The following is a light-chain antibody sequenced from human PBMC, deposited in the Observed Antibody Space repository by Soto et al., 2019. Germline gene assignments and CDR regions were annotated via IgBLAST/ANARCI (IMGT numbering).Light chain of an antibody. CDR3: QRYGSSPLT. J-gene: IGKJ4*01. V-gene: IGKV3-20*01. CDR2: GAS. Sequence: EIVLTQSPGTLSLSPGERATLSCRASQSVSSSYLAWYQQKPGQAPRLLIYGASSRVTGIPDRFSGSGSGTDFTLTISRLEPEDFAVYYCQRYGSSPLTFGGGTKVEIK. CDR1: QSVSSSY.